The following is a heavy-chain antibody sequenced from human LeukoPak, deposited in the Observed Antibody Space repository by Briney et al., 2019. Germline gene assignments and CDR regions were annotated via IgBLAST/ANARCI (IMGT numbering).Heavy chain of an antibody. D-gene: IGHD3-10*01. CDR3: ARQDLRSHCFDY. V-gene: IGHV4-59*08. CDR2: IYYSGST. J-gene: IGHJ4*02. Sequence: SETLSLTCTVSGGSISNYYWSWIRQPPGKGLEWVGYIYYSGSTTYNPSLKSRVTISVDTSKNQFSLKLRSVTAADAAVYYCARQDLRSHCFDYWGQGTLVSVSS. CDR1: GGSISNYY.